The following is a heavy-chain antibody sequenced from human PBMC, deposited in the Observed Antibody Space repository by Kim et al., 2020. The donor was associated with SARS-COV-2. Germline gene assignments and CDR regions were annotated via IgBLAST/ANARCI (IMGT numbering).Heavy chain of an antibody. CDR2: DGSAK. D-gene: IGHD3-10*01. Sequence: DGSAKHYVASVKGRFTISRDNAKSSLYLQMNSLRAEDTALYYCAKGRGDYWGQGTLVTVSS. J-gene: IGHJ4*02. V-gene: IGHV3-7*01. CDR3: AKGRGDY.